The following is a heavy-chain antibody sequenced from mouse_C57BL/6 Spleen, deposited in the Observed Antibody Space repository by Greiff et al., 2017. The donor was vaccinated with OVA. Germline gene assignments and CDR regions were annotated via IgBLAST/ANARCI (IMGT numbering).Heavy chain of an antibody. CDR3: ARDYGSSYAWIAY. V-gene: IGHV1-26*01. CDR2: LNPNNGGS. J-gene: IGHJ3*01. D-gene: IGHD1-1*01. CDR1: GYTFTDYY. Sequence: VQLQQSGPELVKPGASVKISCKASGYTFTDYYMNWVKQSHGKSLEWIGDLNPNNGGSRYNQKFKGKATLTVEKSSSTAYMELRSLTSEDSAVYYCARDYGSSYAWIAYWGQGTLVTVSA.